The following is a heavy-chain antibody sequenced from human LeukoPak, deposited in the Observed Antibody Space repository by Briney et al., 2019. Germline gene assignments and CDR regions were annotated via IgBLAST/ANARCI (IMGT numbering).Heavy chain of an antibody. CDR1: GYSISSSYY. CDR3: ARGKVVRRAVGYYYYYMDV. J-gene: IGHJ6*03. D-gene: IGHD2-21*01. CDR2: INHSGST. Sequence: SETLSLTCTVSGYSISSSYYWGWIRQPPGKGLEWIGEINHSGSTNYNPSLKSRVTISVDTSKNQFSLKLSSVTAADTAVYYCARGKVVRRAVGYYYYYMDVWGKGTTVTVSS. V-gene: IGHV4-38-2*02.